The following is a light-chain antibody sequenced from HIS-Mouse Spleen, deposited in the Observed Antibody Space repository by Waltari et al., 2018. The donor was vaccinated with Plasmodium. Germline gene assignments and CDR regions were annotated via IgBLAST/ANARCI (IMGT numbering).Light chain of an antibody. Sequence: SYELTQPPSVSVSPGQTASITCSGDKLGDNYACWYQQKPGQSPVMVIYQDSKRPSRIPVRFSGSNSGNTATRISGGTQAMDEADYYCQAWDSSTVVFGGGTKLTVL. CDR3: QAWDSSTVV. J-gene: IGLJ2*01. V-gene: IGLV3-1*01. CDR1: KLGDNY. CDR2: QDS.